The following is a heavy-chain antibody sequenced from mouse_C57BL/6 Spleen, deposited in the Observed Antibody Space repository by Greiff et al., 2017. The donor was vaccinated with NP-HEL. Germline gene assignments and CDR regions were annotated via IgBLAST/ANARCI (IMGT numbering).Heavy chain of an antibody. J-gene: IGHJ4*01. Sequence: QVQLQQSGAELVKPGASVKLSCKASGYTFTEYTIHWVKQRSGQGLEWIGWFYPGSGSIKYNEKFKDKATLTADKSSSTVYMELSRLTSEDSAVYFCARHEGEGIYYDYDEAMDYWGQGTSVTVSS. CDR2: FYPGSGSI. D-gene: IGHD2-4*01. CDR3: ARHEGEGIYYDYDEAMDY. V-gene: IGHV1-62-2*01. CDR1: GYTFTEYT.